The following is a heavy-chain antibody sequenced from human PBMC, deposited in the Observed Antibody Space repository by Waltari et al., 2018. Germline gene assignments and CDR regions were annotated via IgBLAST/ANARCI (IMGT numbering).Heavy chain of an antibody. D-gene: IGHD3-9*01. CDR3: ARSGNILTGYYDY. CDR2: TRNKAASYTT. CDR1: GFTFSDHY. V-gene: IGHV3-72*01. Sequence: EVQLVESGGDLVQPGGSLRLSCAASGFTFSDHYMDWVRQAPGKGLEWVGRTRNKAASYTTEYAASVKGIFTISRDDSKNSLFLQMNSLKTDDTAVYYCARSGNILTGYYDYWGQGTLVTVSS. J-gene: IGHJ4*02.